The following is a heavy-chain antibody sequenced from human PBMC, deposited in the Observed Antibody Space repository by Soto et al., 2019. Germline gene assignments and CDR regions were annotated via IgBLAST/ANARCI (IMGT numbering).Heavy chain of an antibody. V-gene: IGHV3-30-3*02. CDR3: AKRYYDDSSGYSNY. Sequence: GGSLRLSCAASGFTFSSYAMHWVRQAPGKGLEWVAVISYDGSNKYYADSVKGRFTISRDNSKSTLYLQMNSLRAEDTAVYYCAKRYYDDSSGYSNYWGQGTLVTVSS. D-gene: IGHD3-22*01. J-gene: IGHJ4*02. CDR2: ISYDGSNK. CDR1: GFTFSSYA.